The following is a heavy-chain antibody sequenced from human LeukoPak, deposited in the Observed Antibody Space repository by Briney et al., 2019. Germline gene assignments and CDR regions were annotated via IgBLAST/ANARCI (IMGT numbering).Heavy chain of an antibody. CDR1: GYTFTGYY. Sequence: ASVMVSCKASGYTFTGYYMHWVRQAPGQGLEWMGWINPNSGGTNYAQKFQGRVTMTRDTSISTAYMELSRLRSDDTAVYYCARDCSGGSWGGGCWRGFDYWGQGTLVTVSS. V-gene: IGHV1-2*02. CDR3: ARDCSGGSWGGGCWRGFDY. CDR2: INPNSGGT. D-gene: IGHD2-15*01. J-gene: IGHJ4*02.